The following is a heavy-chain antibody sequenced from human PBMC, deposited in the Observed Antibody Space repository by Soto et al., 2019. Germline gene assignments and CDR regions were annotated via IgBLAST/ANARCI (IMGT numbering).Heavy chain of an antibody. CDR3: AKKSSGNSYFYFDY. J-gene: IGHJ4*02. CDR2: LTDSGGST. CDR1: GGSFSGYY. V-gene: IGHV3-23*01. Sequence: ETLSLTXAVYGGSFSGYYWSWIRQPPGKGLEWVSALTDSGGSTYYADSVKGRFTISRDNSRNTLFLQMNSLRAEDTAVYYCAKKSSGNSYFYFDYWGQGALVTVSS. D-gene: IGHD3-22*01.